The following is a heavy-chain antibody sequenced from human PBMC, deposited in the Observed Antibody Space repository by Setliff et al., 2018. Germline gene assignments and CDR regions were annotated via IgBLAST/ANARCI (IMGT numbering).Heavy chain of an antibody. Sequence: SETLSLTCNVSGGSINSRSYYWSWIRQPPGRGLEWIAYISYTGSTNYNPSLKSRVTISLDTSKNHFSLNLRSVTAADTAVYYCARLSPYNTGPPFDYWGQGTLVTVSS. CDR3: ARLSPYNTGPPFDY. CDR1: GGSINSRSYY. J-gene: IGHJ4*02. D-gene: IGHD2-8*02. CDR2: ISYTGST. V-gene: IGHV4-61*03.